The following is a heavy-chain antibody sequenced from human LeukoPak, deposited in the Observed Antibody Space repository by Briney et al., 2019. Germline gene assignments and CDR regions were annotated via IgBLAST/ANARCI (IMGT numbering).Heavy chain of an antibody. CDR1: GGSVSSCGYY. J-gene: IGHJ5*02. CDR3: ARGHRFDP. CDR2: IYHSGST. Sequence: SQTLSLTCTVSGGSVSSCGYYWSWIRQPPGKGLEWIGYIYHSGSTYYNPSLKSRVTISVDRSKNQFSLKLTTVTAADTAVYYCARGHRFDPWGQGTLVTVSS. V-gene: IGHV4-30-2*01.